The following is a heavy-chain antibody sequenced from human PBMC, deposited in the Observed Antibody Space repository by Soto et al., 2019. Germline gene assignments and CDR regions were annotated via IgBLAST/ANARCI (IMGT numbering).Heavy chain of an antibody. V-gene: IGHV3-33*01. CDR3: ARNIAAAQTGYGMDV. CDR2: IWYDGSNK. CDR1: GFTFSSYG. D-gene: IGHD6-13*01. J-gene: IGHJ6*02. Sequence: QVQLVESGGGVVQPGRSLRLSCAASGFTFSSYGMHWVRQAPGKGLEWVAVIWYDGSNKYYADSVKGRVTISRDNSKNTLYLQMNSLRAEDTAVYYCARNIAAAQTGYGMDVWGQGTTVTVSS.